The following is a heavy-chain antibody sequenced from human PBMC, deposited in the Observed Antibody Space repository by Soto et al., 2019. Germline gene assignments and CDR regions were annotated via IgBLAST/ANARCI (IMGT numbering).Heavy chain of an antibody. CDR1: GFSLSTDGVG. J-gene: IGHJ5*02. V-gene: IGHV2-5*01. D-gene: IGHD5-12*01. Sequence: QITLKESGPTLVKPTQTLTLTCTFSGFSLSTDGVGAGWIRQPPGKAPEWLALIYWNDDKRFSPSLKTRLTITKDTSKNQVVLTLTNMDPVDTATYYCAQLSGYDAGGWFDPWGQGTLVTVSS. CDR3: AQLSGYDAGGWFDP. CDR2: IYWNDDK.